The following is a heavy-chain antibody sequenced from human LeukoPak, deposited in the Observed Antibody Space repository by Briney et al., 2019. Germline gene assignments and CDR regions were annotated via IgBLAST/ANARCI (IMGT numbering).Heavy chain of an antibody. CDR3: ARDGLAGATRT. CDR2: IYTSGST. Sequence: SETLSLTCTVSGGSISSSSYYWSWIRQPAGKGLEWIGRIYTSGSTNYNPSLKSRVTISVDTSKNQFSLKLSSVTAADTAVYYCARDGLAGATRTWGQGTLVTVSS. J-gene: IGHJ4*02. D-gene: IGHD1-26*01. V-gene: IGHV4-61*02. CDR1: GGSISSSSYY.